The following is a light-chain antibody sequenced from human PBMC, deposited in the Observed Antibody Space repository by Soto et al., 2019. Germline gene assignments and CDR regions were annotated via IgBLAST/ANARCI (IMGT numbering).Light chain of an antibody. J-gene: IGLJ2*01. CDR2: EVY. Sequence: QSAPTQPPSASGSPGQSVTFSCTGTSSDVGGYNYVSWYQQYPGKAPKLMIYEVYKRPSGVPDRFSGSKSGNTASLTVSGLQPEDEADYYCIAYAGSSTWVFGGGTKVTVL. V-gene: IGLV2-8*01. CDR3: IAYAGSSTWV. CDR1: SSDVGGYNY.